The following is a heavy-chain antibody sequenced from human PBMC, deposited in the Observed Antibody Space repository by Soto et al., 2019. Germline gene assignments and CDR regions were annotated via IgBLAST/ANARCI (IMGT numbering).Heavy chain of an antibody. J-gene: IGHJ5*02. D-gene: IGHD3-10*01. CDR3: ARKSAYGYWFDP. CDR1: VGYISIGDYD. CDR2: IYYSGST. Sequence: SETLSLTCTFYVGYISIGDYDWSWIRQPPGKGLEWIGYIYYSGSTYYNPSLKSRVTISVDTSKNQFSLKLSSVTAADTAVYYCARKSAYGYWFDPWGQGTLVTVSS. V-gene: IGHV4-30-4*08.